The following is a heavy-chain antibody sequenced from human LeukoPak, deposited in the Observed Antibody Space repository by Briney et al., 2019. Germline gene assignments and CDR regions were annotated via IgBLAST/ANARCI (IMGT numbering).Heavy chain of an antibody. J-gene: IGHJ1*01. CDR2: ISSSSSYI. CDR3: ATMGYSSSWEYFQH. V-gene: IGHV3-21*01. D-gene: IGHD6-13*01. Sequence: GGSLRLSCAASGFTFSSYSMNWVRQAPGKGLEWVSSISSSSSYIYYADSVKGRFTISRDNAKNSLYLQMNSLRAEDTAVYYCATMGYSSSWEYFQHWGQGTLVTVSS. CDR1: GFTFSSYS.